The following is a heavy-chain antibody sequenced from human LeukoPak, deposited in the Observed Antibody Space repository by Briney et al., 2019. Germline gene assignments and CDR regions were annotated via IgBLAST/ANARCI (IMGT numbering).Heavy chain of an antibody. CDR2: IKQDGSEK. CDR3: AKYARGPLD. Sequence: GGSLRLSCAASGFTFSNYWMSWVRQAPGKGLECVANIKQDGSEKNYVDSVKGRFTTSRDNAKNSLYLQMNSLRAEDTAVYYCAKYARGPLDWGHGTLVTVSS. V-gene: IGHV3-7*01. J-gene: IGHJ4*01. CDR1: GFTFSNYW. D-gene: IGHD6-6*01.